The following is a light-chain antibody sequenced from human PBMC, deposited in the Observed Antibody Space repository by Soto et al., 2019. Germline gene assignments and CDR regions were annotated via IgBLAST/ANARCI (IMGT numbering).Light chain of an antibody. CDR2: GAS. Sequence: EIVLTQSPGTQSLSPGERATLSCRASQSFSNNYLAWYQQKPGQAPRLLIYGASNRATGIPDRFSGSGSGTDFTLTISRLEPEDFAVYYCQQYGSSGTFGQGTKVDIK. V-gene: IGKV3-20*01. CDR3: QQYGSSGT. CDR1: QSFSNNY. J-gene: IGKJ1*01.